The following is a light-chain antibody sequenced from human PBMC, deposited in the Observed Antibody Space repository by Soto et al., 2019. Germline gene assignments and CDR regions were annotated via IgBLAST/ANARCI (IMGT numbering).Light chain of an antibody. Sequence: QSALTQPASVSGSPGQSITISCTGTSSDVGGYNYVSWYQQHPGKAPKLMIYEVSNRPSGVSNRFSGSKSGNTASLTISGLQAEDEADYYCSSYTSSSTLVVFGGGTQQNV. J-gene: IGLJ2*01. CDR1: SSDVGGYNY. V-gene: IGLV2-14*01. CDR3: SSYTSSSTLVV. CDR2: EVS.